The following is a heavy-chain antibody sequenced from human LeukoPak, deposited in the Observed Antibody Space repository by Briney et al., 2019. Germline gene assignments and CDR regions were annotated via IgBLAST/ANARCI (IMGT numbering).Heavy chain of an antibody. Sequence: GASVKVSCKASGYTFTGYYMQWVRQAPGQGLEWLGWINPNSVATNYAQKFQGRVTMTRDTSINTAYMELSRLRSDDTAVYYCAREAAGGSFDIWGQGTMVTVSS. J-gene: IGHJ3*02. CDR1: GYTFTGYY. CDR3: AREAAGGSFDI. D-gene: IGHD2-15*01. V-gene: IGHV1-2*02. CDR2: INPNSVAT.